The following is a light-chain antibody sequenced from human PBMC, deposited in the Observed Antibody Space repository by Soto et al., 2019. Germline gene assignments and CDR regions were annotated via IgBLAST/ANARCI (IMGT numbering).Light chain of an antibody. CDR3: QQSYSTPCT. CDR1: QSISSY. J-gene: IGKJ3*01. Sequence: DIQMTQSPSSLSASVGDRVTITCRASQSISSYLNWYQQKPGKAPKLLIYAASSLQSGVPSRFSGSVSGTDFTLTISSLQPEDFATYYCQQSYSTPCTFGPGTKVDIK. V-gene: IGKV1-39*01. CDR2: AAS.